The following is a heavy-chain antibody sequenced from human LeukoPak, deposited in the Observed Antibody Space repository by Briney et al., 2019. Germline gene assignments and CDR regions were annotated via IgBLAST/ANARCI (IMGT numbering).Heavy chain of an antibody. V-gene: IGHV1-69*06. CDR2: IIPIFGTA. CDR1: GGTFSSYA. CDR3: ARHPRNVYCSSTSRYAGYYFDY. D-gene: IGHD2-2*01. J-gene: IGHJ4*02. Sequence: SVKVSCKASGGTFSSYAISWVRQAPGQGLEWMGGIIPIFGTANYAQKFQGRVTITADKSTSTAYMELSSLRSEDTAVYYCARHPRNVYCSSTSRYAGYYFDYWGQGTLVTVSS.